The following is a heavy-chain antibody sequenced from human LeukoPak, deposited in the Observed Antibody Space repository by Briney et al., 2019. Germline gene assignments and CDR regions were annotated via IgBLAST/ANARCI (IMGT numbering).Heavy chain of an antibody. CDR3: ARVESGYSYVYYFDY. J-gene: IGHJ4*02. Sequence: SETLSLTCTVSGGSISSYYWSWIRQPPGKGLEWIGYIYYSGSTNYNPSLKSRVTISVDTSKDQFSLKLSSVTAADTAVYYCARVESGYSYVYYFDYWGQGTLVTVSS. D-gene: IGHD5-18*01. CDR1: GGSISSYY. V-gene: IGHV4-59*01. CDR2: IYYSGST.